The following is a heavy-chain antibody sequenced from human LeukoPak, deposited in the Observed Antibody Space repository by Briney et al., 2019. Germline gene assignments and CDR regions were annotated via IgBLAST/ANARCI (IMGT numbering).Heavy chain of an antibody. J-gene: IGHJ5*02. D-gene: IGHD3-10*01. CDR1: GASISSSS. Sequence: SETLSLTCTISGASISSSSWSWIRQPPGKGLEWIGYIYYSGSTNYNPSLKSRVTISVDTPKNQFSLKLSSVTAADTAVYYCARDTLESYGSGSYRWFDPWGQGTLVTVSS. CDR3: ARDTLESYGSGSYRWFDP. V-gene: IGHV4-59*01. CDR2: IYYSGST.